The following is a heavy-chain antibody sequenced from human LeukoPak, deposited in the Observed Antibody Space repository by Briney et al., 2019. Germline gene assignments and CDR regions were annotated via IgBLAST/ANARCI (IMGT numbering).Heavy chain of an antibody. D-gene: IGHD6-13*01. J-gene: IGHJ6*03. CDR3: ARQGAAGEYYYYYMDV. Sequence: GESLKISCKGSGYSFATYWIDWVRQMPGQGLEWMGIIYPDDSNTIYGPSFQGQVTISADKSINTAYLEWSSLKASDTAIYYCARQGAAGEYYYYYMDVWGKGTTVTVSS. V-gene: IGHV5-51*01. CDR1: GYSFATYW. CDR2: IYPDDSNT.